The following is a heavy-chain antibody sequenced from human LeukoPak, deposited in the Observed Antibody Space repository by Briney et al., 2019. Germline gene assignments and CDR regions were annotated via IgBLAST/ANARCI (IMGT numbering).Heavy chain of an antibody. V-gene: IGHV3-48*01. D-gene: IGHD2-8*02. CDR2: ISSSSSTI. CDR1: GFTFSSYS. Sequence: PGGSLRLSCAASGFTFSSYSMNWVRQAPGKGLEWVSYISSSSSTIYYADSVKGRFTISRDNARNSLYLQMNSLRAEDTAVYYCARGTLVGIDYWGQGTLVTVSS. CDR3: ARGTLVGIDY. J-gene: IGHJ4*02.